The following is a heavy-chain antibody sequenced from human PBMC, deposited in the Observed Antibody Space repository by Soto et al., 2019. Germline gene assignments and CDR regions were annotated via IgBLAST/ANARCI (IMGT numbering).Heavy chain of an antibody. V-gene: IGHV4-59*08. CDR2: IYYSGST. Sequence: SETLSLTCTVSGGSIISCYWSWIRQTPGKGLEWIGYIYYSGSTNYNPSLKSRVTISVDTSKNQFSLKLSSVTAADTAVYYCARRYYDILTGYYNFDYWGQGTLVTVSS. CDR1: GGSIISCY. D-gene: IGHD3-9*01. J-gene: IGHJ4*02. CDR3: ARRYYDILTGYYNFDY.